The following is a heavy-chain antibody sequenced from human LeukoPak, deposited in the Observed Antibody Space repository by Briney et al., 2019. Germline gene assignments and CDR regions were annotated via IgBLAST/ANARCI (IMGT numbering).Heavy chain of an antibody. CDR2: INPDGTDT. CDR1: GFTLSGAW. Sequence: GGSLRLSCAASGFTLSGAWMHWVRQAPGKGLVWVSRINPDGTDTRYADSVKGRYTISRDDAKNTLYLHMNSLRAEDTAVYYCARVSGPGLDEYFHLWGQGTLVTVSS. D-gene: IGHD3-10*01. V-gene: IGHV3-74*01. CDR3: ARVSGPGLDEYFHL. J-gene: IGHJ1*01.